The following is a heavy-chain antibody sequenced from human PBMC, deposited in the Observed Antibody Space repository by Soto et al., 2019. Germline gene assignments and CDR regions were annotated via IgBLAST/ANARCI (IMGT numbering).Heavy chain of an antibody. CDR3: VRGRSRYSDKSLSWFDP. V-gene: IGHV1-18*01. J-gene: IGHJ5*02. Sequence: GASVKVSCKASGYTFTSYGISWVRQAPGQGLEWMGWISAYNGNTYYAQKLQGRVTMSLDTSKTQLSLRLTSVTAADTAMYYCVRGRSRYSDKSLSWFDPWGQGTLVTVSS. CDR1: GYTFTSYG. D-gene: IGHD6-13*01. CDR2: ISAYNGNT.